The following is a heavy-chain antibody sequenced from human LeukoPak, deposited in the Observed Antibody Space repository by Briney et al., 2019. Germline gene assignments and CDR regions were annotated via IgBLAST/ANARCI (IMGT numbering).Heavy chain of an antibody. J-gene: IGHJ4*02. Sequence: GGSLRLSCAVSGFTFSTYTMTWVRQAPGKGLEWVSAIRGNGGSTYYADSVKGRFTISRENSKSTLYLQMNNLRAEDTAVYYCAKDIAFPSGYWGQGTLVTVSS. CDR2: IRGNGGST. CDR3: AKDIAFPSGY. V-gene: IGHV3-23*01. CDR1: GFTFSTYT. D-gene: IGHD3-10*01.